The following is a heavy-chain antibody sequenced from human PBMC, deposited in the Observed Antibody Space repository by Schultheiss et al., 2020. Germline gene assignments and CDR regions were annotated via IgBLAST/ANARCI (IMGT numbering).Heavy chain of an antibody. Sequence: GGSLRLSCSASAFTFSSYSMNWVRQAPGKGLEWVSVIYSGGSTYYADSVKGRFTISRDNSKNTLYLQMNSLRAEDTAVYYCARGDCTGGVCYNYYGMDVWGQGTTVTVSS. CDR3: ARGDCTGGVCYNYYGMDV. CDR2: IYSGGST. J-gene: IGHJ6*02. D-gene: IGHD2-8*02. CDR1: AFTFSSYS. V-gene: IGHV3-53*01.